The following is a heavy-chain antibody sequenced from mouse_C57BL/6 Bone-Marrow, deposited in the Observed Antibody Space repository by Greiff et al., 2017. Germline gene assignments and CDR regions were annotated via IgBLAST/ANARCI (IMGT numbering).Heavy chain of an antibody. Sequence: EVQLPQSGAEPVRPGASVKLSCTASGFNIKDDYMHWVKQRPEQGLEWIGWIDPENGDTEYASKFQGKATITADTSSNTAYLQLSSLTSEDTAVYYCTTLWYFDYWGQGTTLTVSS. CDR2: IDPENGDT. D-gene: IGHD1-1*02. V-gene: IGHV14-4*01. CDR3: TTLWYFDY. CDR1: GFNIKDDY. J-gene: IGHJ2*01.